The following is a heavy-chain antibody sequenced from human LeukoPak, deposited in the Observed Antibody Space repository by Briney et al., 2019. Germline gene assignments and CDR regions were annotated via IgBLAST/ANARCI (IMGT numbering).Heavy chain of an antibody. V-gene: IGHV3-7*03. D-gene: IGHD1-26*01. CDR3: ANEVGSIVGAN. CDR2: IKQDGSEM. Sequence: PGGSLRLSCAASGFTFSSYWMSWVRQAPGKGLEWVATIKQDGSEMYYVDSVKGRFTISRDNAKDSLYLQMNSLRAEDTAVYYCANEVGSIVGANWGQGTLVTVSS. CDR1: GFTFSSYW. J-gene: IGHJ1*01.